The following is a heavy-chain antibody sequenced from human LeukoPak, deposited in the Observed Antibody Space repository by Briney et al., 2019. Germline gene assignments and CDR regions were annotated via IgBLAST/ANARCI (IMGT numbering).Heavy chain of an antibody. J-gene: IGHJ3*02. V-gene: IGHV4-59*01. D-gene: IGHD3-22*01. CDR1: GGSISNYY. CDR3: ARAYYFDSSGYDDAFDI. CDR2: IIYGGST. Sequence: NPSETLSLTCTISGGSISNYYWTWIRQPPGKGLEWIGFIIYGGSTSYNPSLKSRVTISLDTSKNQFSLKLSSVTAADTAVYYCARAYYFDSSGYDDAFDIWGQGTMVTVSS.